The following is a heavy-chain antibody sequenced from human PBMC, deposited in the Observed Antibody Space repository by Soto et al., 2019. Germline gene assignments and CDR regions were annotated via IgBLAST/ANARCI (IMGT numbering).Heavy chain of an antibody. J-gene: IGHJ6*02. D-gene: IGHD5-12*01. Sequence: GGSLRLSCAASGFTFDSYWMTWVRQAPGKGLEWVAHIKQDGGQTYYVDSVKGRFTISRDNAKTSLYLQMNSLRAEDTSVYFCARGGNGYENWPPYYYYGMDVWGQGTTVTVSS. V-gene: IGHV3-7*01. CDR1: GFTFDSYW. CDR3: ARGGNGYENWPPYYYYGMDV. CDR2: IKQDGGQT.